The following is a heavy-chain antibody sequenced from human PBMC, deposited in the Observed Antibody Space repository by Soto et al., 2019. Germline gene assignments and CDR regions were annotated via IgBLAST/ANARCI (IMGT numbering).Heavy chain of an antibody. V-gene: IGHV4-59*01. CDR2: IYYSGST. CDR1: GGSISSYY. D-gene: IGHD2-15*01. Sequence: SETLPLTCTVSGGSISSYYWSWIRQPPGKGLEWIGYIYYSGSTNYNPSLKSRVTISVDTSKNQFSLKLSSVTAADTAVYYCARALVGYCSGGSCYSVRPWFDPWGQGTLVTVSS. J-gene: IGHJ5*02. CDR3: ARALVGYCSGGSCYSVRPWFDP.